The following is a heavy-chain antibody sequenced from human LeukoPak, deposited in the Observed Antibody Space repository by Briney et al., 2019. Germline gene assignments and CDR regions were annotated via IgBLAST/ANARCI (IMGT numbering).Heavy chain of an antibody. J-gene: IGHJ3*02. CDR2: IYYSGSA. Sequence: SETLSLTCAVSGGSISTYSWNWIRQPPGKGLEWIGYIYYSGSATYNPSLKSRVTISVDTPKNQFSLRLSSMTAADTAVYYCARDKRDNAFDIWGQGTMVTVSS. CDR1: GGSISTYS. CDR3: ARDKRDNAFDI. D-gene: IGHD2-15*01. V-gene: IGHV4-59*01.